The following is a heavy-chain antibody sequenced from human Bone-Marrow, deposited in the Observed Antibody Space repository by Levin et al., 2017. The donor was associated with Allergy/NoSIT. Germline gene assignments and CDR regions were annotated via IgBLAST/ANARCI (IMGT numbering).Heavy chain of an antibody. CDR3: AREFYGDYPNFDS. D-gene: IGHD4-17*01. J-gene: IGHJ4*02. V-gene: IGHV3-7*01. Sequence: SCAASGFSFSYYSMSWVRQAPGKGLEWVANIKEDGSEKYYLDSVKGRFTISRNDAENSLNLQMNSLRAEDTAVYYCAREFYGDYPNFDSWGQGTLVTVSS. CDR2: IKEDGSEK. CDR1: GFSFSYYS.